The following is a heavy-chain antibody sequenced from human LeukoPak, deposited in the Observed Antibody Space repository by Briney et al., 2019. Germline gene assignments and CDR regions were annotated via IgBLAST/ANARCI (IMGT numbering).Heavy chain of an antibody. J-gene: IGHJ4*02. CDR1: GFMFSNNW. D-gene: IGHD1-1*01. V-gene: IGHV3-7*01. Sequence: PGGSLRLSCGASGFMFSNNWMSWVRQAPGKGLEWMANIKPDGSNEYYADSVKGRFTISRDNAKNSLYLHMNSLRVEDTAIYYCVININWSFGSWGQGDAVIVSS. CDR3: VININWSFGS. CDR2: IKPDGSNE.